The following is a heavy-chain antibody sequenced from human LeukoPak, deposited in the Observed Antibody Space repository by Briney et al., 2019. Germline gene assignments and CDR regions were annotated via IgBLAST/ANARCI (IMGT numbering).Heavy chain of an antibody. CDR2: ISSSSSTI. CDR1: GFTFNNYY. CDR3: AKTRPLDSSSWSHGDY. V-gene: IGHV3-48*01. Sequence: GGSLRLSCAASGFTFNNYYMNWVRQAPGKGLEWVSYISSSSSTIYYGDSVKGRFTISRDNSKNTLYLQMNSPRAEDTAVYYCAKTRPLDSSSWSHGDYWGQGTLVTVSS. D-gene: IGHD6-13*01. J-gene: IGHJ4*02.